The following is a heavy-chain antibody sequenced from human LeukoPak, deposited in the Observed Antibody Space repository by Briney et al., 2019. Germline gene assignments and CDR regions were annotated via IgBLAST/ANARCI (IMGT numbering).Heavy chain of an antibody. V-gene: IGHV1-2*06. J-gene: IGHJ3*02. CDR1: GYTFTVYY. Sequence: ASVKVSCKASGYTFTVYYMHWVRQAPGQGLEWMGRINPNSGGTNYAQKFQGRVTMTRDTSISTAYMELSRLRSDDTAVYYCARTIAAAGKDAFDIWGQGTMVTVSS. CDR2: INPNSGGT. CDR3: ARTIAAAGKDAFDI. D-gene: IGHD6-13*01.